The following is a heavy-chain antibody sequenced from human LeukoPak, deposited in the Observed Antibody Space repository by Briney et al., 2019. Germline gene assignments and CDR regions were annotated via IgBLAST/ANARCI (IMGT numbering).Heavy chain of an antibody. V-gene: IGHV4-59*01. J-gene: IGHJ5*02. D-gene: IGHD3-22*01. CDR3: ARTSSSGYYFRWFDP. Sequence: SETLSLTCTVSGGSISSYYWSWIRQPPGKGPEWIGYIYYSGSTNYNPSLKSRVTIPVDTSKNQFSLKLSSVTAADTAVYYCARTSSSGYYFRWFDPWGQGTLVTVSS. CDR2: IYYSGST. CDR1: GGSISSYY.